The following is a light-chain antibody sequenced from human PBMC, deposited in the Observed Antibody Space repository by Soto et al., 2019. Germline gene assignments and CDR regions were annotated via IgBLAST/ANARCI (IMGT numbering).Light chain of an antibody. CDR2: DAS. J-gene: IGKJ1*01. CDR3: QQRRNWPPT. Sequence: EVVLTQSPATLSLSPGERATLSCRASQSVTTYLAWYQQKRGQAPRLLVYDASNRATGIPARFSGSGSGTDFTLTISSLGPEDFEVYYCQQRRNWPPTFGQGTKVEIK. CDR1: QSVTTY. V-gene: IGKV3-11*01.